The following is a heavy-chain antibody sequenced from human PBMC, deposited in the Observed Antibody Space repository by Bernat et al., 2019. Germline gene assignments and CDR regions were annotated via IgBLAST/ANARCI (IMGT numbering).Heavy chain of an antibody. CDR2: ISYDGSNK. J-gene: IGHJ4*02. V-gene: IGHV3-30*01. CDR3: GGDRPKG. Sequence: QVQLVESGGGVVQPGRSLRLSCAASGFTFSSYAMHWVRQAPGKGLEWVAVISYDGSNKYYADSVKGRFTISRDNSKNTLYLQMNSLRAEDTAVYYWGGDRPKGWGQGTLVNVFS. CDR1: GFTFSSYA.